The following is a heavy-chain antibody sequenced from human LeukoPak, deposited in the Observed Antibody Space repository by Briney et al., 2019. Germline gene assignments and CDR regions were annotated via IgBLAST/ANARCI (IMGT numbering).Heavy chain of an antibody. CDR2: ISYDGSNK. J-gene: IGHJ4*02. CDR3: ASAAAGDYYFDH. CDR1: GFTFSSYA. V-gene: IGHV3-30*04. D-gene: IGHD6-13*01. Sequence: PGRSLRLSCAASGFTFSSYAMPWVRQAPGKGLEWVAVISYDGSNKYYADSVKGRFTISRDNSKNTLYLQMNSLRAEDTAVYYCASAAAGDYYFDHWGQGTLVTVSS.